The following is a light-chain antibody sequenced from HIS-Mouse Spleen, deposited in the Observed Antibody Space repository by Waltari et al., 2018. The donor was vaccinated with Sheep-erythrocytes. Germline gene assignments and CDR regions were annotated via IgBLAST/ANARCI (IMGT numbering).Light chain of an antibody. Sequence: QSALTQPRPVSGSPGQSVTISCTGTSSDVGGYNYFSWYQQHPGKAPQLMIYDVSKRPSGVPDRFSGSKSGNTASLTISGLQAEDEADYYCCSYAGSYNHVFATGTKVTVL. J-gene: IGLJ1*01. CDR2: DVS. V-gene: IGLV2-11*01. CDR3: CSYAGSYNHV. CDR1: SSDVGGYNY.